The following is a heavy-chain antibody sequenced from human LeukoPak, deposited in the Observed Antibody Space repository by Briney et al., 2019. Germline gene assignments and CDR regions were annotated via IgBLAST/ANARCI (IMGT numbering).Heavy chain of an antibody. V-gene: IGHV3-11*01. CDR1: GFTFSDYY. CDR3: ARERYGSGSDYYYYYYMDV. Sequence: GGSLRLSCAASGFTFSDYYMSWIRQAPGKGLEWVSYISSSGSTIYYADSVKGRFTISRDNAKNSLYLQMNSLRAEDTAVYYCARERYGSGSDYYYYYYMDVWGKGTTVTISS. D-gene: IGHD3-10*01. J-gene: IGHJ6*03. CDR2: ISSSGSTI.